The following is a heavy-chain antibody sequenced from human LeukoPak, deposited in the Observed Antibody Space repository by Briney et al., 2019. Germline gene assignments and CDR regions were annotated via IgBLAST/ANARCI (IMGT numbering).Heavy chain of an antibody. CDR3: TSSAPGGYSYGKGDY. Sequence: GGSLRLSCAASGFTFSGSAMHWVRQASGKGLEWVGRIRSKANSYATAYAASVKGRFTISRDDSKNTAYLQMNSLKTEDTAAYYCTSSAPGGYSYGKGDYWGQGTLVTVSS. D-gene: IGHD5-18*01. CDR1: GFTFSGSA. V-gene: IGHV3-73*01. J-gene: IGHJ4*02. CDR2: IRSKANSYAT.